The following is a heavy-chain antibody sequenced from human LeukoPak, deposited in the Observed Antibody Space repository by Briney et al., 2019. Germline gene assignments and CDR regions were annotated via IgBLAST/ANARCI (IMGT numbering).Heavy chain of an antibody. CDR3: STESVYAFDI. CDR1: GYTFSSYY. CDR2: INRSGGST. V-gene: IGHV1-46*01. J-gene: IGHJ3*02. Sequence: ASVKVSCKASGYTFSSYYMHCMRQAPGQGVEWMGIINRSGGSTSYAQEFQGRVTMTMDTSTSTVYMKLSSLRSEDTAVYYCSTESVYAFDIWSQGTMVTVSS.